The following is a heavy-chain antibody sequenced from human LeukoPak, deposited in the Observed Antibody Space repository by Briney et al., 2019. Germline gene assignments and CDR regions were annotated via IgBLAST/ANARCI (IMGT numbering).Heavy chain of an antibody. CDR1: GGSISSSNYY. D-gene: IGHD2-15*01. CDR3: ARLGYCGGGSCYSRPPLDYYYYHMDV. Sequence: SETLSLTCTVSGGSISSSNYYWGWIRQPPGKGLECIGSVYYSGNTYYNPSLKSRVTISVDTSKNQFSLKLNSVAAADTAVYYCARLGYCGGGSCYSRPPLDYYYYHMDVWGKGTTVTISS. V-gene: IGHV4-39*07. CDR2: VYYSGNT. J-gene: IGHJ6*03.